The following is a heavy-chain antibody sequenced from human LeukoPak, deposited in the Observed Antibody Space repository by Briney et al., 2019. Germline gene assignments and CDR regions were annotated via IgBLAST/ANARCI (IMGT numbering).Heavy chain of an antibody. Sequence: PSETLSLTCAVYGGSFSDYYWSWIRQPPGKGLDWIGEIDHSGSTNYNPSLKSRVTISVDTSKNQFSLKLSSVTAADTAVYYCARGYWSNWFDPWGQGTLVTVSS. J-gene: IGHJ5*02. CDR3: ARGYWSNWFDP. D-gene: IGHD1-1*01. CDR2: IDHSGST. V-gene: IGHV4-34*09. CDR1: GGSFSDYY.